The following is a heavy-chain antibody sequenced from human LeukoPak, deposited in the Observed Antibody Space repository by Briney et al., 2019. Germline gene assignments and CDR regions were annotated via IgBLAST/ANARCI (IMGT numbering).Heavy chain of an antibody. V-gene: IGHV1-18*01. D-gene: IGHD3-10*01. J-gene: IGHJ4*02. CDR1: GYTFTSYG. CDR2: ISAYNGNT. CDR3: ARVHGSGSSSPYYFDY. Sequence: ASVKVSCKASGYTFTSYGISWVRQAPGQGLEWMGWISAYNGNTNYAQKLQGRVTMTTDTSTSTAYMELRSLRSDDTAVYYCARVHGSGSSSPYYFDYWGQGTLVTVSS.